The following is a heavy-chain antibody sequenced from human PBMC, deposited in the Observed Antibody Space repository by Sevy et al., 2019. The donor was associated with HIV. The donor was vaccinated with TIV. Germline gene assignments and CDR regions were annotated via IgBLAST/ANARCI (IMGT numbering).Heavy chain of an antibody. D-gene: IGHD2-2*01. Sequence: GGSLRLSCAASGFTFSSYGMSWVRQAPGKGLKWVSSISHSGGSTYYADSVKGRLTISRDNSKNTLYLQMNSLRAEDTAVYYCAKGTLVVPAVIYYYYAMDVWGQGTTVTVSS. J-gene: IGHJ6*02. CDR1: GFTFSSYG. CDR3: AKGTLVVPAVIYYYYAMDV. CDR2: ISHSGGST. V-gene: IGHV3-23*01.